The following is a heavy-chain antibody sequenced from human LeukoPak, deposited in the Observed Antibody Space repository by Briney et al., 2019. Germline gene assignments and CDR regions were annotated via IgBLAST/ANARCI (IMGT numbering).Heavy chain of an antibody. J-gene: IGHJ4*02. CDR1: GFTFSSYA. V-gene: IGHV3-30-3*01. CDR3: ARERRLAAWGGYFDY. Sequence: PGRSLRLSCAASGFTFSSYAMHWVRQAPGKGLEWVAVISYDGSNKYYADSVKGRFTISRDNSKNTLYLQMNSLRAEDTAVYYCARERRLAAWGGYFDYWGQGTLVTVSS. CDR2: ISYDGSNK. D-gene: IGHD3-16*01.